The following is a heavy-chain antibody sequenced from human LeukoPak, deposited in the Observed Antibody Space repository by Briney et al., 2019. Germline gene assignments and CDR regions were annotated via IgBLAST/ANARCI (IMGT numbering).Heavy chain of an antibody. CDR2: ISAYNGNT. CDR1: GYTFTSYG. V-gene: IGHV1-18*01. Sequence: ASVKVSCKASGYTFTSYGISWVRQAPGQGLEWMGWISAYNGNTNYAQKLQGRVTMTTDTSTSTAYMELRSLRSDDTAVYYCARVGRTYYDILTGYRRPSWFDPWGQGTLVTVSS. CDR3: ARVGRTYYDILTGYRRPSWFDP. D-gene: IGHD3-9*01. J-gene: IGHJ5*02.